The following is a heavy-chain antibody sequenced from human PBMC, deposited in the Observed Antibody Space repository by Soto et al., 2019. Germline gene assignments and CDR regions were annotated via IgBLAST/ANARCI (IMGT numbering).Heavy chain of an antibody. D-gene: IGHD3-16*01. CDR2: ISSSSSYI. CDR3: ARGGPRRDFDY. Sequence: LRLSCAASGFTFSSYSMNWVRQAPGKGLEWVSSISSSSSYIYYADSVKGRFTISRDNAKNSLYLQMNSLRAEDTAVYYCARGGPRRDFDYWGQGTLVTVSS. V-gene: IGHV3-21*01. CDR1: GFTFSSYS. J-gene: IGHJ4*02.